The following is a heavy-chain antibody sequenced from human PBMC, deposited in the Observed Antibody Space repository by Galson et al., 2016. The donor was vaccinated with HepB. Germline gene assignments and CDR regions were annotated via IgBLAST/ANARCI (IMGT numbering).Heavy chain of an antibody. D-gene: IGHD2-8*01. CDR3: AKDLLYATDWPYFDK. J-gene: IGHJ4*02. Sequence: SLRLSCAASGFAFSSFGMHWVRQAPGKGLEWVALISFDGKKKSYINAVKDRFTISRDSSRLYLQMDSLRPEDTAVYFCAKDLLYATDWPYFDKSGQGTLVIVSS. V-gene: IGHV3-30*18. CDR2: ISFDGKKK. CDR1: GFAFSSFG.